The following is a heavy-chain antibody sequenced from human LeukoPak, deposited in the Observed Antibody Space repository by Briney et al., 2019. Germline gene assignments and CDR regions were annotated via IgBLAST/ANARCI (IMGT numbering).Heavy chain of an antibody. CDR3: ARDARQQLVERFDY. J-gene: IGHJ4*02. CDR1: GVTFSSYW. CDR2: IKEDGSEK. Sequence: PGGSLRLSCAASGVTFSSYWMSWVRQAPGKGLEWVANIKEDGSEKYYVDSVKGRFTISRDNAKNSLYLQMNSLRAEDTAVYYCARDARQQLVERFDYWGQGTLVTVSS. D-gene: IGHD6-13*01. V-gene: IGHV3-7*03.